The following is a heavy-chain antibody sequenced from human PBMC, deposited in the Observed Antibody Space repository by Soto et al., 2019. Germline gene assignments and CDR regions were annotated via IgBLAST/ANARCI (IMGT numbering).Heavy chain of an antibody. Sequence: SVKVSCKASGGTFSSYAISWVRQAPGQGLEWMGGIIPIFGTANYAQKFQGRVTITADESTSTAYMELSSLRSEDTAVYYCARANVVVTAKETYYYGMDVWGQGTTVTVSS. CDR1: GGTFSSYA. J-gene: IGHJ6*02. V-gene: IGHV1-69*13. D-gene: IGHD2-21*02. CDR2: IIPIFGTA. CDR3: ARANVVVTAKETYYYGMDV.